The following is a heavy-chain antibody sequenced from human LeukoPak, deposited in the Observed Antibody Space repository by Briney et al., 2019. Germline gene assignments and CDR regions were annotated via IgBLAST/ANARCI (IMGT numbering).Heavy chain of an antibody. V-gene: IGHV1-2*02. CDR3: ARVEYYYGSGSYKEFDP. Sequence: ASVKVSCKASGYTFTGYYMHWVRQAPGQGLEWMGWINPNSGGTNYAQKFQGRVTMTRDTSISTAYMELSRLRSDDTAVYYCARVEYYYGSGSYKEFDPWGQGTLVTVSS. CDR1: GYTFTGYY. J-gene: IGHJ5*02. D-gene: IGHD3-10*01. CDR2: INPNSGGT.